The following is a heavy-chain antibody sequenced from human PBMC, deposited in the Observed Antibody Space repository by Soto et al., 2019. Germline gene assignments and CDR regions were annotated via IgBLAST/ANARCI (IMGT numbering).Heavy chain of an antibody. V-gene: IGHV3-23*01. CDR2: ISAGDVP. CDR3: AKALGGNLNTWHFDH. CDR1: GFISGAFA. Sequence: EVQLLESGGGLVQPGESLRLSCAASGFISGAFAMNWVRLRPGKGLEWVSTISAGDVPFYTDSVKGRFTISRDTSRDTVFLHMNGLRADDTALYSCAKALGGNLNTWHFDHWGRGTLVTVSS. D-gene: IGHD6-25*01. J-gene: IGHJ4*01.